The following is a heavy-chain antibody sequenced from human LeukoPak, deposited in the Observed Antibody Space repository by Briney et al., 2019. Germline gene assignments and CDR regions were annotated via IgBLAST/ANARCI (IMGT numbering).Heavy chain of an antibody. CDR1: GFTFSSYD. CDR3: AHPSSGWTSFDY. CDR2: IGTAGDT. J-gene: IGHJ4*02. Sequence: PGGSLRLSCAASGFTFSSYDMHWVRQATGKGLEWVSAIGTAGDTYYPGSVKGRFTISRENAKNSLYLQMNSLRAEDTAVYYCAHPSSGWTSFDYWGQGTLVTVSS. V-gene: IGHV3-13*01. D-gene: IGHD6-19*01.